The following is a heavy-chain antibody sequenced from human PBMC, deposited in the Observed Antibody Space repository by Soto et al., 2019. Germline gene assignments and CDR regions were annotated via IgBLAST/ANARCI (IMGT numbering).Heavy chain of an antibody. CDR2: IYRYGST. CDR1: GGSLSSCNW. CDR3: SGGGRPCQIDWFDP. V-gene: IGHV4-4*02. D-gene: IGHD2-21*01. J-gene: IGHJ5*02. Sequence: QVQLQESGPRLVKPSGTLSLTCAVYGGSLSSCNWWSWVRQPPGKVLEWIGEIYRYGSTSYNPSLKSRVSIVVDKSKNQISMKVTSLTAADTAVYFCSGGGRPCQIDWFDPWGQGILVTVSS.